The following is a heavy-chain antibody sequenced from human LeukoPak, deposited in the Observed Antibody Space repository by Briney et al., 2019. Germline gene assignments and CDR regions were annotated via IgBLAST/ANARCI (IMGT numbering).Heavy chain of an antibody. J-gene: IGHJ3*02. D-gene: IGHD3-22*01. V-gene: IGHV4-39*07. CDR2: IYYSGST. CDR3: ARDWEYYDSSGYDAFDI. CDR1: GGSISSSSYY. Sequence: SETLSLTCTVSGGSISSSSYYWGWLRQPPGKGLEWIGSIYYSGSTYYNPSLKSRVTISVDTSKNQFSLKLSSVTAADTAVYYCARDWEYYDSSGYDAFDIWGQGTMVTVSS.